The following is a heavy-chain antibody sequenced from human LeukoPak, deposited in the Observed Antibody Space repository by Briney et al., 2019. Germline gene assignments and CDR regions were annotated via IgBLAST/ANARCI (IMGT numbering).Heavy chain of an antibody. CDR1: GFTFDDYA. Sequence: PGGSLRLSCAASGFTFDDYAMHWVRQAPGKGLEWVSLISGDGGSTYYADSVKGRFTISRDNSKNSLYLQMNSLRTEDTALYYCAKSRRWLQSYYFDYWGQGTLVTASS. J-gene: IGHJ4*02. CDR3: AKSRRWLQSYYFDY. CDR2: ISGDGGST. V-gene: IGHV3-43*02. D-gene: IGHD5-24*01.